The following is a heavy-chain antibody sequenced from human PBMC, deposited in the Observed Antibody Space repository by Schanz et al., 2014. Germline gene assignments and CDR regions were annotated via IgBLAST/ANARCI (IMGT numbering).Heavy chain of an antibody. Sequence: EVQLVESGGGLVQPGGSLRLSCAASGFTFSSYWMSWVRQTPGKGLEWLANIKEDGGATHYVDSVKGRFTISRDNAKNSLYLQMNSLRAEDTAVYYCARDKGGYYPFDYWGQGSLVTVSS. J-gene: IGHJ4*02. D-gene: IGHD3-22*01. V-gene: IGHV3-7*01. CDR3: ARDKGGYYPFDY. CDR2: IKEDGGAT. CDR1: GFTFSSYW.